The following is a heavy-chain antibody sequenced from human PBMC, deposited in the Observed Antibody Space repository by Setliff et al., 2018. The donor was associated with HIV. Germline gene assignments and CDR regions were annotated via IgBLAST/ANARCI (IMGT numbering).Heavy chain of an antibody. V-gene: IGHV3-73*01. Sequence: LRLSCAASGFSNSALHWVRQAPGKGLEWVGRIRSKANNYATEYGASVKGRFIISRDDSKNMAYLQMNSLRAEDTAIYYCARRIYGNNPYFDYWSQGTLVTVSS. J-gene: IGHJ4*02. CDR2: IRSKANNYAT. CDR1: GFSNSA. CDR3: ARRIYGNNPYFDY. D-gene: IGHD4-17*01.